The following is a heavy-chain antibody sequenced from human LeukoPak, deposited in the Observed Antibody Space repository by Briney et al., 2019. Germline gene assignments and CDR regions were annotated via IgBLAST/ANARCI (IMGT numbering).Heavy chain of an antibody. Sequence: SETLSLTCAVYGGSFSGYYWSWIRQPPGKGLEWIGEINHSGSTNYNPSLKSRVTISVDTSKNQFSLKLSSVTAADTAVYYCARAGDLAAPVVLYWGQGTLVTVSS. CDR2: INHSGST. CDR1: GGSFSGYY. D-gene: IGHD3-16*01. V-gene: IGHV4-34*01. CDR3: ARAGDLAAPVVLY. J-gene: IGHJ4*02.